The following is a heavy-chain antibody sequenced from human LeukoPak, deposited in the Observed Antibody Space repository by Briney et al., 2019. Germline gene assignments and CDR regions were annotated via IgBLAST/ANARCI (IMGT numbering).Heavy chain of an antibody. Sequence: PGGSLRLSCAASGFTFGSYAMHWVRQAPGKGLEWVAVISYDGSNKYYADSVKGRFTISRDNSKNTLYLQMNSLRAEDTAVYYCAREVVVAATRCNWFDPWGQGTLVTVSS. D-gene: IGHD2-15*01. V-gene: IGHV3-30-3*01. J-gene: IGHJ5*02. CDR1: GFTFGSYA. CDR2: ISYDGSNK. CDR3: AREVVVAATRCNWFDP.